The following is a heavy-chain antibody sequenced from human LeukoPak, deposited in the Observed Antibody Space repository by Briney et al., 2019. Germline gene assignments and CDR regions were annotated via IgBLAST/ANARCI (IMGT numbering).Heavy chain of an antibody. D-gene: IGHD3-22*01. CDR3: ARRRGSSGDRAHFDY. Sequence: GESLKISCKGSGYSFTSYWIGWVRQMPGKGLEWMGIIYPGDSDTRYSPSFQGQVTISVDKSISTAYLQWSSLKASDTAMYYCARRRGSSGDRAHFDYWGQGTLVTVSS. CDR1: GYSFTSYW. V-gene: IGHV5-51*01. CDR2: IYPGDSDT. J-gene: IGHJ4*02.